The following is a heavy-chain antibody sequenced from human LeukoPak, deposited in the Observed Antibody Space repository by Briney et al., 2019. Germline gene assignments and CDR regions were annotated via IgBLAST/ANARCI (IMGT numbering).Heavy chain of an antibody. CDR2: ISRSGSTK. CDR1: GFTFSDYN. J-gene: IGHJ5*02. CDR3: ARGSVTTIGSNWFDP. D-gene: IGHD4-17*01. V-gene: IGHV3-11*04. Sequence: PGGSLTLSCAASGFTFSDYNMRWIRQAPGKGLEWVSSISRSGSTKYYADSVKGRFTISRDNAKNTLYLQMNSLRAEDTAVYYCARGSVTTIGSNWFDPWGQGTLVTVSS.